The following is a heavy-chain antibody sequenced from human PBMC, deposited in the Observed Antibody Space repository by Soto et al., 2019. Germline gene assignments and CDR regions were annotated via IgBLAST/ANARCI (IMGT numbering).Heavy chain of an antibody. J-gene: IGHJ4*02. V-gene: IGHV3-23*01. D-gene: IGHD2-2*01. Sequence: EVQLLESGGGLVQPGGSLRLSCAASGFTFSSFVMSWFRQAPGKGLEWVSAISGSGGSTFYADSVKGRFSTSRDNSKNTLYLEMNSLRAEDTAVYYCAKGSVVPVADFDYWGQGTLVTVSS. CDR1: GFTFSSFV. CDR2: ISGSGGST. CDR3: AKGSVVPVADFDY.